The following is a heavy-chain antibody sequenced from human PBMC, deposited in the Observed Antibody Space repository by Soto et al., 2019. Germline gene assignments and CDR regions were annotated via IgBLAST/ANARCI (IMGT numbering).Heavy chain of an antibody. Sequence: GGSLRLSCAASGFTFSSYGMHWVRQAPGKGLEWVAVIWYDGSNKYYADSLKGRFTISRDNSKNTLYLQMNSLRAEDTAVYYCARDSFYCSGGSCYKVVSYGMDVWGQGTTVTVSS. CDR1: GFTFSSYG. CDR3: ARDSFYCSGGSCYKVVSYGMDV. V-gene: IGHV3-33*01. D-gene: IGHD2-15*01. CDR2: IWYDGSNK. J-gene: IGHJ6*02.